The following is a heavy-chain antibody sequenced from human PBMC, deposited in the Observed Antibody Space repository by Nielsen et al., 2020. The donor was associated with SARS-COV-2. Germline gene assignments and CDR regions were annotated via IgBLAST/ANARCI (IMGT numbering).Heavy chain of an antibody. Sequence: GGSLRLSCAASGFTFSSYAMSWVRQAPGKGLEWVSAISGSGGSTYYADSVKGRFTISRDNAKNSLYLQMNSLRAEDTALYYCAKDGGYGMDVWGQGTTVTVSS. J-gene: IGHJ6*02. D-gene: IGHD2-15*01. CDR3: AKDGGYGMDV. CDR1: GFTFSSYA. V-gene: IGHV3-23*01. CDR2: ISGSGGST.